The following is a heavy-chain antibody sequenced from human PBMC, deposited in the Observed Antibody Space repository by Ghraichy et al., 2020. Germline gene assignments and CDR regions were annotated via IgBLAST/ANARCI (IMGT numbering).Heavy chain of an antibody. Sequence: SETLSLTCAVYGGSFSGYYWSWIRQPPGKGLEWIGEINHSGSTNYNPSLKSRVTISVDTSKNQFSLKLSSVTAADTAVYYCARVYDSSGYYFSAFDIWGQGTMVTVSS. J-gene: IGHJ3*02. V-gene: IGHV4-34*01. CDR1: GGSFSGYY. CDR3: ARVYDSSGYYFSAFDI. CDR2: INHSGST. D-gene: IGHD3-22*01.